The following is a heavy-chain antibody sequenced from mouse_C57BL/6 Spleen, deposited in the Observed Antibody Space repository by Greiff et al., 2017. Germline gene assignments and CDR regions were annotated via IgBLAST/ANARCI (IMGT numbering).Heavy chain of an antibody. CDR3: TSPYYYYGSSYSAWFAY. CDR1: GFNIKDDY. CDR2: IDPENGDT. Sequence: VQLQQSGAELVRPGASVKLSCTASGFNIKDDYMHWVKQRPEQGLEWIGWIDPENGDTEYASKFQGKATITADTSSNTAYLQLSSLTSEDTAVYYGTSPYYYYGSSYSAWFAYGGQGTLVTVSA. D-gene: IGHD1-1*01. V-gene: IGHV14-4*01. J-gene: IGHJ3*01.